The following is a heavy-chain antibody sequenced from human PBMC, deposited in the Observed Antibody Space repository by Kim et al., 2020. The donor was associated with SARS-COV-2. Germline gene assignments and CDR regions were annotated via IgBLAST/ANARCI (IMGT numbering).Heavy chain of an antibody. J-gene: IGHJ4*02. CDR3: GRNEDSTDSTSAN. D-gene: IGHD2-15*01. Sequence: SETLSLTCAVSGGSISSSNWWSWVRQPPGKGLEWIGEIYHSGSTNYNPSLKSRVTISVDKSNNQFSLKLSSVPAADTAVFDRGRNEDSTDSTSANWGQGT. CDR2: IYHSGST. CDR1: GGSISSSNW. V-gene: IGHV4-4*02.